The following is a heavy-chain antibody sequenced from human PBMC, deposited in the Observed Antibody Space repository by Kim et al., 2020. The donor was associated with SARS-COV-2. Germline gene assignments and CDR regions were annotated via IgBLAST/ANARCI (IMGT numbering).Heavy chain of an antibody. D-gene: IGHD6-19*01. V-gene: IGHV6-1*01. CDR3: ARDAGGSGWTFDH. Sequence: DYAVSVKSRIIISADSSKNQFSLQLNSVTPDDTAVYYCARDAGGSGWTFDHWGQGTLVTVSS. J-gene: IGHJ4*02.